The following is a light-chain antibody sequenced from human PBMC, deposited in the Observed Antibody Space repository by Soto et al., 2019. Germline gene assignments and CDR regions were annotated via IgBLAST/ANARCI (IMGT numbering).Light chain of an antibody. CDR1: TSN. CDR3: QFFDSLSGSVV. J-gene: IGLJ3*02. Sequence: QSVLTQPPSVSGAPGQTVPISCTGTTSNVHWYQQLPGTAPKLLIFDNTNRPSGVPDRFSGSKSDTSASLAITGLQAEDEADYYCQFFDSLSGSVVFGGGTKLTVL. V-gene: IGLV1-40*01. CDR2: DNT.